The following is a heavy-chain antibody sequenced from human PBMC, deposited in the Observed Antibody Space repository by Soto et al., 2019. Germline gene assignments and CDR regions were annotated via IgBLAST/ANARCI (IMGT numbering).Heavy chain of an antibody. D-gene: IGHD1-26*01. CDR2: ISYDGSNK. CDR3: ASGRMGAY. V-gene: IGHV3-30-3*01. J-gene: IGHJ4*02. Sequence: QVQLVESGGGVVQPGRSLRLSCTASGFTFSSYAMHWVRQAPGEGLEWLAVISYDGSNKFYADSVKGRFTISRDNSKNTLYLQMNSLRAEDTAVYHCASGRMGAYWGQGTLVTVSS. CDR1: GFTFSSYA.